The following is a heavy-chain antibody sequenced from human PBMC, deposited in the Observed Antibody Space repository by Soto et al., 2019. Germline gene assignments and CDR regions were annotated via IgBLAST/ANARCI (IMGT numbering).Heavy chain of an antibody. CDR2: INTDGSST. D-gene: IGHD3-10*01. Sequence: GGSLRLSCAASGFTFSHYWMHWVRQAPGKGLVWVSRINTDGSSTTYADSVQGRFTISRDNAKNTLSLQMNSLRAEDTAVYYCARGWPQSASGSHLAYWGQGTLVTVSS. CDR3: ARGWPQSASGSHLAY. J-gene: IGHJ4*02. V-gene: IGHV3-74*01. CDR1: GFTFSHYW.